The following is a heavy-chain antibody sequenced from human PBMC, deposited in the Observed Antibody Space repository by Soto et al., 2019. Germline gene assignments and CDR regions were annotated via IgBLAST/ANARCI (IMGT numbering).Heavy chain of an antibody. J-gene: IGHJ6*02. CDR3: ARATVVAATPLYYYYGMDV. Sequence: SETLSLTCAVYGGSFSGSYWSWIRQPPGKGLEWIGEINHSGSTNYNPSIKSRVTISVDTSKNQFSLKLSSVTAADTAVYYCARATVVAATPLYYYYGMDVWGQGTTVT. CDR2: INHSGST. CDR1: GGSFSGSY. V-gene: IGHV4-34*01. D-gene: IGHD2-15*01.